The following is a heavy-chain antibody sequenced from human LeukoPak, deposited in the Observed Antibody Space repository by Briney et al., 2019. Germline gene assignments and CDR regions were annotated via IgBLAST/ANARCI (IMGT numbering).Heavy chain of an antibody. J-gene: IGHJ3*02. CDR2: ISSSSSYI. D-gene: IGHD5-12*01. CDR3: ARDDLGYDGRHAFDI. Sequence: GGSLRLSCAASGFTFSSYSMNWVRQAPGKGLEWASSISSSSSYIYYADSVKGRFTISRDNAKNSLYLQMNSLRAEDTAVYYCARDDLGYDGRHAFDIWGQGTMVTVSS. V-gene: IGHV3-21*01. CDR1: GFTFSSYS.